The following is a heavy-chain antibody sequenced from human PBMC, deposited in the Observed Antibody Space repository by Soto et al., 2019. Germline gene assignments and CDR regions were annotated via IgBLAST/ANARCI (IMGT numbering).Heavy chain of an antibody. Sequence: PGGSLRLSCAASGFTFSSYSMNWVRQAPGKGLEWVSYISSSSSTIYYADSVKGRFTISRDNAKNSLYLQMNSLRSEDTAVYYCAKPDYGDYWYFQHWGQGTLVTVSS. CDR3: AKPDYGDYWYFQH. CDR2: ISSSSSTI. V-gene: IGHV3-48*01. D-gene: IGHD4-17*01. CDR1: GFTFSSYS. J-gene: IGHJ1*01.